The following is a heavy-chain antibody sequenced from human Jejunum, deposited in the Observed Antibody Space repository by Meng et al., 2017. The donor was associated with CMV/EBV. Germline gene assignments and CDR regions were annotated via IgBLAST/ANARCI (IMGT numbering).Heavy chain of an antibody. Sequence: ASGGTLSSYAIGWVRQAPGQGLEWMGGIIPIFGTANYAQKFQGRVTITTDESTSTAYMELSSLRSEDTAVYYCARDQEGLNWFDPWGQGTLVTVSS. CDR2: IIPIFGTA. CDR1: GGTLSSYA. V-gene: IGHV1-69*05. CDR3: ARDQEGLNWFDP. J-gene: IGHJ5*02.